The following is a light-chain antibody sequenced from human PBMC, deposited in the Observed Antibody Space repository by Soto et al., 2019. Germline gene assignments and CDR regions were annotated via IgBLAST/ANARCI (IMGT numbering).Light chain of an antibody. Sequence: DIQMTQSPSTLSASVGDRVTITCRASQSITTWLAWYQQKPGKAPKLLIYKAINLQSGVPSRFSGSGSGTEFTLTISSLQSYDFGTYYCQRYNDYQYVFGQGTKLDMK. CDR2: KAI. CDR3: QRYNDYQYV. J-gene: IGKJ2*01. CDR1: QSITTW. V-gene: IGKV1-5*03.